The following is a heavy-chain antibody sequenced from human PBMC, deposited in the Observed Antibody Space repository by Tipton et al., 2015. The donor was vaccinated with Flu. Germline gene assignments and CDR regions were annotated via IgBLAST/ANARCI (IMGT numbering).Heavy chain of an antibody. CDR3: ATGFPRGAYYYYMDV. Sequence: TLSLTCTVSGGSISNYYWSWIRQPPGKGLEWLGYIYYTGSTNYNPSLKSRVTITVDTSKNQFSLKLRSVTAADTAVYYGATGFPRGAYYYYMDVWGKGTTVTVSS. J-gene: IGHJ6*03. CDR1: GGSISNYY. CDR2: IYYTGST. D-gene: IGHD3-9*01. V-gene: IGHV4-59*01.